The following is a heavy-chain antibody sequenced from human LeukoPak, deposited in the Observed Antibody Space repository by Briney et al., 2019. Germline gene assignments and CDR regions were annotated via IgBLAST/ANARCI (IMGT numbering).Heavy chain of an antibody. CDR2: MNPNSGNT. J-gene: IGHJ5*02. D-gene: IGHD5-24*01. CDR1: GYTFTTYD. Sequence: ASVKVSCKASGYTFTTYDITWVRQAAGQGLEWMGWMNPNSGNTAYAQKFQGRVTLTRDISTSTDYLELSSLRSDDTAVYYCARDNSVRDEAWWFNPWGQGTLVIVSS. V-gene: IGHV1-8*02. CDR3: ARDNSVRDEAWWFNP.